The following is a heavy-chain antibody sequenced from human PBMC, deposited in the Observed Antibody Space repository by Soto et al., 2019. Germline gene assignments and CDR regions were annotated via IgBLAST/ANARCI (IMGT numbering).Heavy chain of an antibody. V-gene: IGHV4-39*01. Sequence: QLQLQESGPGLVKPSETLSLTCTVSGGSISSSNYYWGWIRQPPGKGLEWIGSIYSSGSTYYNPSLKSRVTISADTSKNQFSLKLTSVTAADTAVYCCSCTSAWFGDWFDPWGQGTLVTVSS. J-gene: IGHJ5*02. CDR2: IYSSGST. D-gene: IGHD3-10*01. CDR1: GGSISSSNYY. CDR3: SCTSAWFGDWFDP.